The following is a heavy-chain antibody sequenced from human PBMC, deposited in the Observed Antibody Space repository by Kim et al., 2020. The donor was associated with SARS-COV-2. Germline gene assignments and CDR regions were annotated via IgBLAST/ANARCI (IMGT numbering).Heavy chain of an antibody. CDR3: AKDIWGVAAAESGMDV. J-gene: IGHJ6*02. V-gene: IGHV3-43*01. Sequence: SVKGRFTISRDNSKNSLYLQMNSLRTEDTALYYCAKDIWGVAAAESGMDVWGQGTTVTVSS. D-gene: IGHD6-13*01.